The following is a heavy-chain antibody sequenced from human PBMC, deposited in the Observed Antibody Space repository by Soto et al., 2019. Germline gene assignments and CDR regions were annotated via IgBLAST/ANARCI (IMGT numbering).Heavy chain of an antibody. CDR2: ISSSSSYI. V-gene: IGHV3-21*01. J-gene: IGHJ1*01. CDR3: ARATVTAEYFQH. Sequence: GGSLRLSCAASGFTFSSYSMNWVRQAPGKGLEWVSSISSSSSYIYYADSVKGRFTISRDNAKNSLYLQMNSLRAEDTAVYYCARATVTAEYFQHWGQGTLVTVSS. D-gene: IGHD4-17*01. CDR1: GFTFSSYS.